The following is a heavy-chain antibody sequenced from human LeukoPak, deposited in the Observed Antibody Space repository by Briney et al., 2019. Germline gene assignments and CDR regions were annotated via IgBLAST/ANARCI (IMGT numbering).Heavy chain of an antibody. CDR2: IARNGYYA. CDR1: GFTFSDSG. Sequence: GWSVRVSCAASGFTFSDSGMHWVRQAPGKGLEWVSFIARNGYYAYYAASVKGRFSISRDNARNSVFLQMNTLRTDDTALYYCARDLSEGEDFWGPGTLVTVSS. CDR3: ARDLSEGEDF. V-gene: IGHV3-21*01. J-gene: IGHJ4*02. D-gene: IGHD2-21*01.